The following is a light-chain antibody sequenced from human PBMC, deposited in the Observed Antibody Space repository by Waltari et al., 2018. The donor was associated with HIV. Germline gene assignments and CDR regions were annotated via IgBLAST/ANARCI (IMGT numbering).Light chain of an antibody. J-gene: IGLJ2*01. Sequence: QSALTQPASVSGSPGQSITISCTGTSSDLGAHNLVSWYQQHPGKAPKLMIYEVSKRPSGVSNRFSGSKSGNTASLTISGLQAEDEADYYCCAYAGSTTYVIFGGGTKLTVL. CDR3: CAYAGSTTYVI. CDR2: EVS. CDR1: SSDLGAHNL. V-gene: IGLV2-23*02.